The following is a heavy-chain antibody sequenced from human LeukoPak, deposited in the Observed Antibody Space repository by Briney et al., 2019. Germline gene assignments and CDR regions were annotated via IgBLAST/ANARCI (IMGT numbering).Heavy chain of an antibody. V-gene: IGHV4-34*01. CDR1: GGSFSGYY. Sequence: SETLSLTCAVYGGSFSGYYWSWIRQPPGKGLEWIGEINHSGSTNYNPSLKSRVTISVDKSKNQFSLQLNSVTAADTAVYYCTRPYYYYMDVWGKGTTVTVSS. CDR3: TRPYYYYMDV. CDR2: INHSGST. J-gene: IGHJ6*03.